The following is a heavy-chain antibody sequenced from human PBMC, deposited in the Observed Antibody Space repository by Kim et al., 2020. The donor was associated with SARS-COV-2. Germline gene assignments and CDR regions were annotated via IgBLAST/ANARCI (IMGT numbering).Heavy chain of an antibody. CDR2: IRSRANNYAT. CDR1: GFNFSGSA. CDR3: TKKNGGMTTQDY. J-gene: IGHJ4*02. V-gene: IGHV3-73*01. Sequence: GGSLRLSCATSGFNFSGSAIHWVRQAPGKGLEWVGRIRSRANNYATDYAASVKGRFTISRDDSKTTAYMQMNSLKIDDTALYYCTKKNGGMTTQDYWGQGTLVTVSS.